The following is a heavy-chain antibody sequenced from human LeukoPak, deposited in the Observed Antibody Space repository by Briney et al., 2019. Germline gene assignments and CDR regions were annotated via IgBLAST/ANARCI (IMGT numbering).Heavy chain of an antibody. CDR2: ISYDGSNK. CDR1: GFTFSSYA. D-gene: IGHD3-16*01. J-gene: IGHJ3*02. Sequence: PGGSLRLSCAASGFTFSSYAMHWVRQAPGKGLEWVAVISYDGSNKNYADSVKGRFTISRDNSKDTLYLQMNSLRPEDTAVYYCANFYVAGAFDIWGQGTMVTVSS. CDR3: ANFYVAGAFDI. V-gene: IGHV3-30*18.